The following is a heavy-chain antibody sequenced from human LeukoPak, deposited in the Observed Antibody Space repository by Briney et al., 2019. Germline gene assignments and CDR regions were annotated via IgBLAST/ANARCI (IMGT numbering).Heavy chain of an antibody. CDR2: ISAYNGNT. D-gene: IGHD3-22*01. CDR1: GYTFTSYG. V-gene: IGHV1-18*01. J-gene: IGHJ3*02. Sequence: ASVKVSCKASGYTFTSYGISWVRQAPGQGLEWMGWISAYNGNTNYIQKLQGRVTMTTDTSTSTAYMELRSLRSDDTAVYYCARDPRTDSSGYYFYQGGAFDIWGQGTMVTVSS. CDR3: ARDPRTDSSGYYFYQGGAFDI.